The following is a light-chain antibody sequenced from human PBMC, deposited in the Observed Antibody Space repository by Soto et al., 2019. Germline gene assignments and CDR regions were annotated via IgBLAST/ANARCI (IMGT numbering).Light chain of an antibody. Sequence: LTQSPGTLSLYPGERATLSCRASQSVSSNYSACYQQKPGQAPRLLIYGASSGATGIPDRFSGSGSGTDFTLSIQTVEREDFAVYYCQLYRQTFGQGTNLDIK. V-gene: IGKV3-20*01. CDR2: GAS. CDR3: QLYRQT. CDR1: QSVSSNY. J-gene: IGKJ1*01.